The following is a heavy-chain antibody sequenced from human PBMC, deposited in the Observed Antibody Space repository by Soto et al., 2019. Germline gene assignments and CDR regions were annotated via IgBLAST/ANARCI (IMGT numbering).Heavy chain of an antibody. Sequence: SETLSLTCTVSGASITGGFFWSWIRQPAGKGLEGIGRFSLSGTTNYNPSLRSRVTMSADVSKNQFSLRLTSVTGADTALFYCSRGMTPPGAPAWYYFDSWGQGALVTVSS. V-gene: IGHV4-4*07. CDR1: GASITGGFF. D-gene: IGHD2-8*02. CDR2: FSLSGTT. CDR3: SRGMTPPGAPAWYYFDS. J-gene: IGHJ4*02.